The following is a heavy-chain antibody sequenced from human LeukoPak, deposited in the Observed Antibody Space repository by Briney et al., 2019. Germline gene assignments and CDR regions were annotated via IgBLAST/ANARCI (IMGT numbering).Heavy chain of an antibody. CDR1: GGSFSGYY. CDR3: ARGPKYSYGYYYYYYGMDV. D-gene: IGHD5-18*01. CDR2: INHSGST. V-gene: IGHV4-34*01. Sequence: SETLSLTCAVYGGSFSGYYWSWIRQPPGKGLEWLGEINHSGSTNYNPSLKSRVTISVDTSKNQFSLKLSSVTAADTAVYYCARGPKYSYGYYYYYYGMDVWGQGTTVTVSS. J-gene: IGHJ6*02.